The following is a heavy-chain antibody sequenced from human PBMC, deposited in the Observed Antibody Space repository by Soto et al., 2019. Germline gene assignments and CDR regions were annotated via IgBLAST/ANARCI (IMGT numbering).Heavy chain of an antibody. J-gene: IGHJ5*02. CDR2: INKDGSDK. D-gene: IGHD3-16*01. Sequence: EVQLVESGGGLAQPGGSLRLTCAASGFTLSGYWMSWVRQAPGKGLEWVANINKDGSDKRYVDSVKGRFTISRDNAKNLLYLEMKSLGAEDTAVYYCARGGGNFDPWGQGTLVTVSS. CDR1: GFTLSGYW. V-gene: IGHV3-7*04. CDR3: ARGGGNFDP.